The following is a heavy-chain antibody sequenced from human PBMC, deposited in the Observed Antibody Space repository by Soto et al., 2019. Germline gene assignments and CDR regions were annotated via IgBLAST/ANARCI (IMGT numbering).Heavy chain of an antibody. D-gene: IGHD5-12*01. J-gene: IGHJ6*02. CDR1: GGTFSSYA. CDR3: ASPNSGYDSAPYYYYGMDV. CDR2: IIPIFGTA. V-gene: IGHV1-69*01. Sequence: QVQLVQSGAEVKKPGSSVKVSCKASGGTFSSYAISWVRQAPGQGLEWMGGIIPIFGTANYAQKFQGRVTITEDESTGTAYMEMSSLRSEDTAVYYCASPNSGYDSAPYYYYGMDVWGQGTTVTVSS.